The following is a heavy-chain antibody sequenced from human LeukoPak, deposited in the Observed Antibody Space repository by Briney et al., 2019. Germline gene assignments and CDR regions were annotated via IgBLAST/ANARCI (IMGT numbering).Heavy chain of an antibody. V-gene: IGHV4-59*01. CDR2: IYYSGST. CDR3: ARAGGEPYNWFDP. Sequence: SETLSLTCTVSGGSISSYYWSWIRQPPGKGLEGIGYIYYSGSTNYNPSLKSRVTISVDTSKNQFSLKLSSVTAADTAVYYGARAGGEPYNWFDPWGQGTLVTVSS. J-gene: IGHJ5*02. D-gene: IGHD6-25*01. CDR1: GGSISSYY.